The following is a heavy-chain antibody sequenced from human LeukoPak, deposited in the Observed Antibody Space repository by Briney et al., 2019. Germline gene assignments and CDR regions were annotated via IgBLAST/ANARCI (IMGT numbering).Heavy chain of an antibody. D-gene: IGHD3-22*01. CDR1: GFPFSNYW. CDR2: INREGINT. CDR3: ARDLGQYYDTSDNWFDP. Sequence: GGSLRLSCASSGFPFSNYWRHWVRQAPGKGRVWVSRINREGINTSYADSVKGRFTISRDNAKNTLNLQMNSLRAEDTAVYYCARDLGQYYDTSDNWFDPWGQGTLVTVS. V-gene: IGHV3-74*01. J-gene: IGHJ5*02.